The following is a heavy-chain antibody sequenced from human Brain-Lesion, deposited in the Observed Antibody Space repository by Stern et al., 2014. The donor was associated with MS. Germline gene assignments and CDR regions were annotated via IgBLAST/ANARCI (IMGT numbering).Heavy chain of an antibody. CDR1: GDSLSSSTFY. CDR2: VYYSGNT. CDR3: ARHQLGYGYAYLRY. Sequence: QVQLQESGPGLVKPSDTLSLTCSVSGDSLSSSTFYWGWIRQPPGQGPEWIGSVYYSGNTYYHPSLKSRAPIPVDPSKNQFSLRLPSVTAADTAVYYCARHQLGYGYAYLRYWGQGTLVTVSS. V-gene: IGHV4-39*01. J-gene: IGHJ4*02. D-gene: IGHD5-18*01.